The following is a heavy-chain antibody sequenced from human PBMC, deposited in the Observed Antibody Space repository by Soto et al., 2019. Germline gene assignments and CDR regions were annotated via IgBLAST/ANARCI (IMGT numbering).Heavy chain of an antibody. CDR2: IRSKAYGGTT. D-gene: IGHD6-13*01. J-gene: IGHJ6*02. CDR3: TRDDSSSWYNGMDV. CDR1: GFTFGDYA. Sequence: GSLRLSCTASGFTFGDYAMSWFRQAPGKGLEWVGFIRSKAYGGTTEYAASVKGRFTISRDDSKSIAYLQMNSLKTEDTAVYYCTRDDSSSWYNGMDVWGQGTTVTVSS. V-gene: IGHV3-49*03.